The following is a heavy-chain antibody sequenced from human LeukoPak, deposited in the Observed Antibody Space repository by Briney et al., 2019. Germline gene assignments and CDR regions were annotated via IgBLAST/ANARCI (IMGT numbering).Heavy chain of an antibody. CDR2: ISAYNGNT. Sequence: ASVKVSCKASGYTFTHHVMNWVRQAPGQGLEWMGWISAYNGNTNYAQKLQGRVTMTTDTSTSTAYMELRSLRSDDTAVYYCARGTTVVDYYMDVWGKGTTVTVSS. CDR1: GYTFTHHV. J-gene: IGHJ6*03. V-gene: IGHV1-18*04. D-gene: IGHD4-23*01. CDR3: ARGTTVVDYYMDV.